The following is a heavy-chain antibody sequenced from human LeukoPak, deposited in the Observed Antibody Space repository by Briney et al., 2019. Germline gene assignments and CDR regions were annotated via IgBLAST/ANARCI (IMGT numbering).Heavy chain of an antibody. CDR3: ATQTRDSSGYFPPRY. Sequence: GASVKVSCKASGYTFTSYGISWVRQAPGQGLEWMGWISAYNGNTNYAQKLQGRVTMTTDTSTSTAYMELRSLRSDDTAVYYCATQTRDSSGYFPPRYWGQGTLVTVSS. D-gene: IGHD3-22*01. V-gene: IGHV1-18*01. CDR2: ISAYNGNT. J-gene: IGHJ4*02. CDR1: GYTFTSYG.